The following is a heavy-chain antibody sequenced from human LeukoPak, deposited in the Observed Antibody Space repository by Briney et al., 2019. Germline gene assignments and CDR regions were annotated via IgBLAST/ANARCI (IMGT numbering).Heavy chain of an antibody. CDR2: INHSGST. CDR3: ARGRIAARPGLDY. Sequence: SETLSLTCAVYGGSFSGCYWSWIRQPPGKGLEWIGEINHSGSTNYNPSLKSRVTISVDTSKNQFSLKLSSVTAADTAVYYCARGRIAARPGLDYWGQGTLVTVSS. CDR1: GGSFSGCY. V-gene: IGHV4-34*01. J-gene: IGHJ4*02. D-gene: IGHD6-6*01.